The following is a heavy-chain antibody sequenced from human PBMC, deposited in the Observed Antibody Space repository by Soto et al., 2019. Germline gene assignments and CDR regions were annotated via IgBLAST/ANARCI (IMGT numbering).Heavy chain of an antibody. Sequence: QVQLVQSGAEVKKPGASVKVSCKASGYTFTSYGISWVRQAPGQGLEWMGWISAYNGNTNYAQKLQGRVTMTTDTYTRKAYMELRSLRPDDTAVYYCARAARVGARWFDPWGQGTLVTVSS. V-gene: IGHV1-18*01. CDR1: GYTFTSYG. D-gene: IGHD1-26*01. CDR2: ISAYNGNT. J-gene: IGHJ5*02. CDR3: ARAARVGARWFDP.